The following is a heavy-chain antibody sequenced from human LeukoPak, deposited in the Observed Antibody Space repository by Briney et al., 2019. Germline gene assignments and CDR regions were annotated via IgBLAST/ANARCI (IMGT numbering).Heavy chain of an antibody. V-gene: IGHV5-51*01. D-gene: IGHD3-22*01. CDR2: IYPGDSDT. CDR3: ARRYYYYDSRGYAFDI. J-gene: IGHJ3*02. Sequence: GESLKIPCKGSGYSFTSYWIGWVRQMPGKGLEWMGIIYPGDSDTRYSPSFQGQVTISADKSISTAYLQWSSLKASDTAMYYCARRYYYYDSRGYAFDIWGQGTMVTVSS. CDR1: GYSFTSYW.